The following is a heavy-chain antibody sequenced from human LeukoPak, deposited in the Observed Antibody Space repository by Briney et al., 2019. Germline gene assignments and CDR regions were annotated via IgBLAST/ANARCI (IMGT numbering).Heavy chain of an antibody. V-gene: IGHV1-18*01. CDR3: ARDREMSGYYYDSSGYYRETDY. Sequence: QAPGQGXEWMGWISAYNGNTNYAQKLQGRVTMTTDTSTSTAHMELRSLRSDDTAVYYCARDREMSGYYYDSSGYYRETDYWGQGTLVTVSS. D-gene: IGHD3-22*01. J-gene: IGHJ4*02. CDR2: ISAYNGNT.